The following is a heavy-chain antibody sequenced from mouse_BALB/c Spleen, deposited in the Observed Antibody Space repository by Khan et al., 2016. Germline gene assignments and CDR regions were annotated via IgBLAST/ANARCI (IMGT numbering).Heavy chain of an antibody. V-gene: IGHV5-15*02. J-gene: IGHJ1*01. Sequence: EVELVESGGGLVQPGGSRKLSCAASGFTFSDYGMAWVRQAPGKGPEWVAFISNLAYSIYYADTVTGRFTISRENAKSTLYLEISSLRSEDTAMYYCARDYYGRSYGYGDVWGAGTTVTVSS. CDR2: ISNLAYSI. D-gene: IGHD1-1*01. CDR1: GFTFSDYG. CDR3: ARDYYGRSYGYGDV.